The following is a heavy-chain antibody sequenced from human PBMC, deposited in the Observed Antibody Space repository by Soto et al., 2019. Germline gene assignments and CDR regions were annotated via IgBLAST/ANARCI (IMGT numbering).Heavy chain of an antibody. CDR2: INHSGST. CDR1: GGSFSGYY. V-gene: IGHV4-34*01. Sequence: SETLSLTCAVYGGSFSGYYWSWIRQPPGKGLEWIGEINHSGSTNYNPSLKSRVTISVDTSKNQFSLKLSSVTAADTAVYYCAWLRRPRKWELLSYYGMDVWGQGTTVTVSS. D-gene: IGHD1-26*01. CDR3: AWLRRPRKWELLSYYGMDV. J-gene: IGHJ6*02.